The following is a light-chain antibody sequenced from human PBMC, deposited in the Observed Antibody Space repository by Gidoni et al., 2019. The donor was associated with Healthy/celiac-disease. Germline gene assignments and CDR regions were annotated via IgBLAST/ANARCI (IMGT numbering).Light chain of an antibody. CDR1: KLGDKY. CDR2: KES. J-gene: IGLJ2*01. CDR3: QAWDSSTYVV. Sequence: SYELTQPPSVSVSPGQTASITCSGDKLGDKYACWYQQKPGQSPVLVIYKESKRPSGIPERFSGSNSGNTATLTISGTQAMDEADYYCQAWDSSTYVVFGGGTKRTVL. V-gene: IGLV3-1*01.